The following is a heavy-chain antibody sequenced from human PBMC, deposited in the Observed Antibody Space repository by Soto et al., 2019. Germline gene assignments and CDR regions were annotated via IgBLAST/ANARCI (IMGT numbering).Heavy chain of an antibody. V-gene: IGHV2-26*01. CDR3: ARSDTAVAGLYYFDY. CDR1: GFSLSNARMG. D-gene: IGHD6-19*01. J-gene: IGHJ4*02. Sequence: QVTLKESGPVLVKPTETLTLTCTVSGFSLSNARMGVSWIRQPPGKALEWLAHIFSNDEKSYSTSLKSRLTISKDTSKSQVVLTMTNMDPVDTATYYCARSDTAVAGLYYFDYWGQGTLVTVSS. CDR2: IFSNDEK.